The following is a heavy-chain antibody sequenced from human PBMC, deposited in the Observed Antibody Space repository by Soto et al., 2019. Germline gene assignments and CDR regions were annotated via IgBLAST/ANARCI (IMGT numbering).Heavy chain of an antibody. D-gene: IGHD6-19*01. CDR3: ATDRLSGWSYDAFDI. CDR2: IWYDGSNK. J-gene: IGHJ3*02. V-gene: IGHV3-33*01. Sequence: ESGGGVVQPGRSLRLSCAASGFTFSSYGMHWVRQAPGKGLEWVAVIWYDGSNKYYADSVKGRFTISRDNSKNTLYLQMNSLRAEDTAVYYCATDRLSGWSYDAFDIWGQGTMVTVSS. CDR1: GFTFSSYG.